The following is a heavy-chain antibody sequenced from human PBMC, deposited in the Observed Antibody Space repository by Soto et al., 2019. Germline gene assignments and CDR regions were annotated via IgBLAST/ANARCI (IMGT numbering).Heavy chain of an antibody. D-gene: IGHD2-21*02. CDR2: IHPSGNT. CDR1: GGSISSGSYY. J-gene: IGHJ4*02. CDR3: ARRVRDPFDF. V-gene: IGHV4-39*01. Sequence: SETLSLTCTVSGGSISSGSYYWGWIRQPPGKGLEWIGSIHPSGNTYYNPSLKSRLAISMDTSKNRFSLKFSSVLAADTALYYRARRVRDPFDFWGQGTLVTVSS.